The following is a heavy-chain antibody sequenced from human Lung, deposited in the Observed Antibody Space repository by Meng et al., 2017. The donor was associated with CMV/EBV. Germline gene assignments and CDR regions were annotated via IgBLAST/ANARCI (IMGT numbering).Heavy chain of an antibody. CDR2: INPNCGTT. CDR3: ARSPTITIFGVIRTSYFDY. Sequence: ASVKVSCKTSGYTFTDYYVHWVRQAPGQGLEWMGIINPNCGTTRYAQKFQGRVTMTRDTSTSKVYMELSSLRSEDTAVYYCARSPTITIFGVIRTSYFDYWGQGTLVTVSS. V-gene: IGHV1-46*01. CDR1: GYTFTDYY. J-gene: IGHJ4*02. D-gene: IGHD3-3*01.